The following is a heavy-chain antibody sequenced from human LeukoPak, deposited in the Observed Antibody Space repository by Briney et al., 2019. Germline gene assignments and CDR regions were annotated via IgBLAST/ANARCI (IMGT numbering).Heavy chain of an antibody. J-gene: IGHJ4*02. V-gene: IGHV1-69*06. Sequence: ASVKVSCKASGYTFTSYGISWVRQAPGQGLEWMGGIIPIFGTANYAQKFQGRVTITADKSTSTAYMELSSLRSEDTAVYYCARVAGHYYDSSGYRYWGQGTLVTVSS. CDR3: ARVAGHYYDSSGYRY. D-gene: IGHD3-22*01. CDR2: IIPIFGTA. CDR1: GYTFTSYG.